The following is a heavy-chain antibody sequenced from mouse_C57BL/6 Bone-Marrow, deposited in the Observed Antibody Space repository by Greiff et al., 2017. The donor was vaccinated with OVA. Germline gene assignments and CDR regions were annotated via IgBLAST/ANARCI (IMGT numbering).Heavy chain of an antibody. J-gene: IGHJ1*03. CDR2: IYPRDGST. D-gene: IGHD1-1*01. V-gene: IGHV1-85*01. Sequence: QVQLQQSGPELVKPGASVKLSCKASGYTFTSYDINWVKQRPGQGLEWIGWIYPRDGSTKYNQKFKGKATLTVDTSSSTAYMELHSLTSEDSAVYFCALATENWYFDVWGTGTTVTVSS. CDR1: GYTFTSYD. CDR3: ALATENWYFDV.